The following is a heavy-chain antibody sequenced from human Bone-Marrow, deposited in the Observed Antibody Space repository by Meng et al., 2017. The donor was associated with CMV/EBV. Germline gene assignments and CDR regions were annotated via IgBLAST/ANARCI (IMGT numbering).Heavy chain of an antibody. V-gene: IGHV1-2*02. J-gene: IGHJ4*02. CDR1: GYPFTNYY. CDR2: INPYSGGA. Sequence: ASVKVSCKASGYPFTNYYVHWVRQAPGQGLEWMGWINPYSGGANYAQKFQGRVIMTRDTSISTAYMELSSLRSDDTAVYYCARVPWNLELLLNYWGQGTLATVSS. D-gene: IGHD3-10*01. CDR3: ARVPWNLELLLNY.